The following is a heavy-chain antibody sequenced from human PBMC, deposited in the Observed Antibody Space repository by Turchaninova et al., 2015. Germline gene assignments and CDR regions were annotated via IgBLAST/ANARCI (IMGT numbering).Heavy chain of an antibody. Sequence: EVLLVESGGGLVQPGGSLRLSCAASGFTFINYSMNWVRQASGKGLEWVSYISSSSSTIYYADSVKGRFTISRDNAKNSLYLQMNSLRDEDTAVYYCARDKTANQYFQHWGQGTLVTVSS. CDR1: GFTFINYS. CDR2: ISSSSSTI. J-gene: IGHJ1*01. V-gene: IGHV3-48*02. CDR3: ARDKTANQYFQH.